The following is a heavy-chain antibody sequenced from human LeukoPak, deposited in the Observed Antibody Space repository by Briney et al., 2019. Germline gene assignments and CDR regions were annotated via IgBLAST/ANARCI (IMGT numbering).Heavy chain of an antibody. Sequence: SVKVSCKASGGTFSSYAISWVRQAPGQGLEWMGGIIPIFGTANYAQKFQGRVTITADESTSTAYMELSSLRSEDTDVYYCARSRDSSTQSDYWGQGTLVTVSS. CDR2: IIPIFGTA. CDR3: ARSRDSSTQSDY. D-gene: IGHD2-2*01. CDR1: GGTFSSYA. V-gene: IGHV1-69*13. J-gene: IGHJ4*02.